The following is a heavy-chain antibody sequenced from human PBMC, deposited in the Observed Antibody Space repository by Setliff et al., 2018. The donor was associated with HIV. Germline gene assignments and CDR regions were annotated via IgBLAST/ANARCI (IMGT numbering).Heavy chain of an antibody. CDR1: GGSISIHPFY. V-gene: IGHV4-39*01. Sequence: SETLSLTCTVSGGSISIHPFYWGWIRQPPGKGLEWIGSIHYGGTTYSNPSLRSRVAFSVDTSKNQFSLQLSSVTAADMAVYYCARARDCSSSGCFYHAFDMWGQGTMVTVSS. CDR3: ARARDCSSSGCFYHAFDM. CDR2: IHYGGTT. J-gene: IGHJ3*02. D-gene: IGHD2-2*01.